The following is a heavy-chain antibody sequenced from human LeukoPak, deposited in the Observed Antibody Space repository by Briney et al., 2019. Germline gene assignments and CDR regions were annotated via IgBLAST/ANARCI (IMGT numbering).Heavy chain of an antibody. CDR2: IYHSGST. J-gene: IGHJ4*02. V-gene: IGHV4-4*02. D-gene: IGHD3-10*01. CDR1: GGSISSSSW. CDR3: ARVQTIRYGSGRPLDY. Sequence: PSETLSLTCAVSGGSISSSSWWSWVRQPPGKGLEWIGEIYHSGSTNYNPSLKSRVTISVDKSKNQFSLKLSSVTAADTAVYYCARVQTIRYGSGRPLDYWGQGTLVTVSS.